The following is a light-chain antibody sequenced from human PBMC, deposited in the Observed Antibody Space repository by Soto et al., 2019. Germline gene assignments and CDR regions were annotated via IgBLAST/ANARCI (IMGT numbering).Light chain of an antibody. CDR1: QSLLYSANNKNY. CDR3: QQYYNTPQT. CDR2: GAS. Sequence: DIVMTQSPDSLAVSLGERAAINCKSSQSLLYSANNKNYLAWYQQKPGQPPKLLIYGASTRESGVPDRFSGSGSGTDFTLTISSLQAEDAAVYYCQQYYNTPQTFGQGTKV. J-gene: IGKJ1*01. V-gene: IGKV4-1*01.